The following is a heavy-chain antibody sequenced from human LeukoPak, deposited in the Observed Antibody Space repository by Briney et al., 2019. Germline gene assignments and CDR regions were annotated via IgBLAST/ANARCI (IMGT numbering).Heavy chain of an antibody. J-gene: IGHJ6*02. CDR3: ARVWVDTSGWYGNYYYYGIDV. CDR2: TRNKANSYTT. CDR1: GFTLSDHY. D-gene: IGHD6-19*01. Sequence: PGGSLRLSCAVSGFTLSDHYMDWVRQAPVKGLGWVGRTRNKANSYTTEYAASVKGRFTVSRDDSKNSLYLQMNSLKTEDTAVYYCARVWVDTSGWYGNYYYYGIDVWGQGTTVTVSS. V-gene: IGHV3-72*01.